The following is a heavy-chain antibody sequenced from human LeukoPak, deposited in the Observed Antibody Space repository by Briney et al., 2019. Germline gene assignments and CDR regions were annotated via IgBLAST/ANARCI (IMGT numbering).Heavy chain of an antibody. V-gene: IGHV3-21*01. J-gene: IGHJ5*02. Sequence: GGSLRLSCAASGFTFSSYSMNWVCQAPGKGLEWVSSISSSSSYIYYADSVKGRFTISRDNAKNSLYLQMNSLRAEDTAVYYCARSPDIVLMVYAWSPETRSNWFDPWGQGTLVTVSS. D-gene: IGHD2-8*01. CDR3: ARSPDIVLMVYAWSPETRSNWFDP. CDR1: GFTFSSYS. CDR2: ISSSSSYI.